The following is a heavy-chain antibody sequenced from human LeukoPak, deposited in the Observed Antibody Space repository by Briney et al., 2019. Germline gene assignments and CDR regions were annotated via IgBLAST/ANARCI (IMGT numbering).Heavy chain of an antibody. Sequence: GGSLRLSCAASGFSVSSNYMSWVRQAPGKGLEWVSVIYSGSTTFYADSVKDRFTISRHNSKNILYLQMNSLRAEDTAVYYCARSANYFDTSGQDYWGQGTLVTVSS. V-gene: IGHV3-53*04. CDR3: ARSANYFDTSGQDY. D-gene: IGHD3-22*01. J-gene: IGHJ4*02. CDR1: GFSVSSNY. CDR2: IYSGSTT.